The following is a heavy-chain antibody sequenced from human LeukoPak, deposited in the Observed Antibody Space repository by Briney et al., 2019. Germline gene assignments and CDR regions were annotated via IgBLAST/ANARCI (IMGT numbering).Heavy chain of an antibody. CDR3: ARHLVILGYCSGGSCIDFDY. CDR2: IYYSGST. CDR1: GGSISSSSYY. V-gene: IGHV4-39*01. J-gene: IGHJ4*02. D-gene: IGHD2-15*01. Sequence: SETLSLTCTVSGGSISSSSYYWGWIRQPPGKGLEWIGSIYYSGSTYYNPSLKSRVTISVDTSNNQFSLKLSSVTAADTAVYYCARHLVILGYCSGGSCIDFDYWGQGTLVTVSS.